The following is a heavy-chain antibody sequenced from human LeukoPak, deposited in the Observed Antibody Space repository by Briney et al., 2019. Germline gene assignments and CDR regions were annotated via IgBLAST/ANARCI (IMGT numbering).Heavy chain of an antibody. J-gene: IGHJ4*02. V-gene: IGHV3-21*01. CDR2: ISSSSSYI. CDR1: GFTFSSYS. Sequence: GGSLRLSCAASGFTFSSYSMNWVRQAPGKGLEWVSSISSSSSYIYYADSVKGRFTISRDNAKNSLYLQMNSLRAEDTAVYYCARDAIYGGKTFDYWGQGTLVTVSP. CDR3: ARDAIYGGKTFDY. D-gene: IGHD4-23*01.